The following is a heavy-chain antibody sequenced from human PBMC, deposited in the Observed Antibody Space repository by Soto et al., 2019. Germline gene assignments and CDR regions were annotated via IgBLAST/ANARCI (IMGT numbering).Heavy chain of an antibody. CDR2: IIPILGIA. Sequence: GASVKVSCKASGGTFSSYTISWVRQAPGQGLEWMGRIIPILGIANYAQKFQGRVTITADKSTSTAYMELSSLRSEDTAVYYCARDASGLIYGGAFDIWGQGTMVTVSS. CDR3: ARDASGLIYGGAFDI. CDR1: GGTFSSYT. D-gene: IGHD4-17*01. V-gene: IGHV1-69*04. J-gene: IGHJ3*02.